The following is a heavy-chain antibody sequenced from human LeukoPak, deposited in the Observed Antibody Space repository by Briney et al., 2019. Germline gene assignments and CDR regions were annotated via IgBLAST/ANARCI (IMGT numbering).Heavy chain of an antibody. CDR3: AKRSAESSGYFGY. J-gene: IGHJ4*02. CDR1: GLTFMKYS. Sequence: PGGSLRLSCAASGLTFMKYSMTWVRQAPGKGLEGVAAITAGGASTDYADSVKGRFTISRDNSKNTLYLQMNSLRAEDTAIYYCAKRSAESSGYFGYWGQGTLVTVSS. CDR2: ITAGGAST. D-gene: IGHD6-19*01. V-gene: IGHV3-23*01.